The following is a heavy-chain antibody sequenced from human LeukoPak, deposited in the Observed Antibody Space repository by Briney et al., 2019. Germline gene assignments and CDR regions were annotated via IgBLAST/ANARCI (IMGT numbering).Heavy chain of an antibody. CDR1: GGSISSSSYY. CDR3: ARSLNWGSGYYFDY. J-gene: IGHJ4*02. V-gene: IGHV4-39*01. Sequence: SETLSLTCTVSGGSISSSSYYWGRIRQPPGKGLVWIGGIYYSGSTYYNPSLRSRVTISVDTSKNQYSLKLSPVTAADTAVYYCARSLNWGSGYYFDYWGQGTLVTVSS. CDR2: IYYSGST. D-gene: IGHD7-27*01.